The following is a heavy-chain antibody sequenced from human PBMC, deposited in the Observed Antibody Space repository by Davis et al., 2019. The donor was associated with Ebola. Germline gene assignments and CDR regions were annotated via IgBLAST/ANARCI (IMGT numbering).Heavy chain of an antibody. Sequence: GESLKISCGASGFTFRTYWMSWVRQAPGKGLEWVANIKQDGSEKYYVDSVKGRFTISRDNAKNSLNLQMNSLRVEDTAVYYCAREDYYYDRSGYFGYWGQGTLVTVSS. V-gene: IGHV3-7*01. J-gene: IGHJ4*02. CDR1: GFTFRTYW. CDR2: IKQDGSEK. D-gene: IGHD3-22*01. CDR3: AREDYYYDRSGYFGY.